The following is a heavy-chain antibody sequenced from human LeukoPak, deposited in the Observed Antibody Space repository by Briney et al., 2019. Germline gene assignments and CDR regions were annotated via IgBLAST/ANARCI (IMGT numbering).Heavy chain of an antibody. V-gene: IGHV3-23*01. J-gene: IGHJ6*02. Sequence: GGSLRLSCAASGFTFSSYAMMWVRQAPGKGLEWVSTVVASYEGTFYANSVKGRFTISRDNSKNTLYLQMNSLRAEDTAVYYCAKDAAIVVVPAAMYYYYGMDVWGQGTTVTVSS. D-gene: IGHD2-2*01. CDR1: GFTFSSYA. CDR2: VVASYEGT. CDR3: AKDAAIVVVPAAMYYYYGMDV.